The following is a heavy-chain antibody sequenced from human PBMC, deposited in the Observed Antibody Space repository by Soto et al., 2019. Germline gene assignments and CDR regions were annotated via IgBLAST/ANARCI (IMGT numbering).Heavy chain of an antibody. V-gene: IGHV3-48*02. D-gene: IGHD5-18*01. Sequence: EVQLVGSGGGLVQPGGSLRLSCAASGFTFSSYSMNWVRRAPGKGLEWISYISSSGSTITYADSVKGRFTISRDNAKNSLYLQMSSLRDEETAVYYCAKGGTDTAMVTFDYWGQGTLVTVSS. CDR1: GFTFSSYS. CDR3: AKGGTDTAMVTFDY. CDR2: ISSSGSTI. J-gene: IGHJ4*02.